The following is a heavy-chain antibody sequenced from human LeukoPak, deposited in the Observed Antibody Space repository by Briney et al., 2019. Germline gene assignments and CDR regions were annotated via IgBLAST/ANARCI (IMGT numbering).Heavy chain of an antibody. CDR3: ARRTYYYYMDV. Sequence: SETLSLTCTVSGSISSYYWSWIRQPPGKGLEWIGYIYTSGSTNYNPSLKSRVTISVDTSKNQFSLDLSSVTAADTAVYYCARRTYYYYMDVWGKGTTVIVSS. V-gene: IGHV4-4*09. CDR1: GSISSYY. CDR2: IYTSGST. J-gene: IGHJ6*03.